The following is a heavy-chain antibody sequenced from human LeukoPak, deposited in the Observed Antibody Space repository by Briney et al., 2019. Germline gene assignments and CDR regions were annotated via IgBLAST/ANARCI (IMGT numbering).Heavy chain of an antibody. CDR1: GGSVSTGSYY. J-gene: IGHJ4*02. V-gene: IGHV4-61*09. D-gene: IGHD3-22*01. CDR3: ARGILRDYYDSSGFYHRGGVGY. CDR2: IHTSGTM. Sequence: SSETLSLTCTVSGGSVSTGSYYWSWIRQPAGRGLEWIGHIHTSGTMNYNASLKSRVRISVETSKNQFSLRLSSVTAADTAVYFCARGILRDYYDSSGFYHRGGVGYWGQGTLVTVSS.